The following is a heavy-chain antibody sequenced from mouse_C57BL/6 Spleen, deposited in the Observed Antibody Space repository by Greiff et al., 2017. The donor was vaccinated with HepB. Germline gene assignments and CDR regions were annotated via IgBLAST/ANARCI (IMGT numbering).Heavy chain of an antibody. CDR2: INPNNGGT. J-gene: IGHJ1*03. V-gene: IGHV1-26*01. Sequence: EVQLQQSGPELVKPGASVKISCKASGYTFTDYYMNWVKQSHGKSLEWIGDINPNNGGTSYNQKFKGKATLTVDKSSSTAYMELRSLTSEDSAVYYCARAGFRYFDVWGTGTTVTVSS. CDR3: ARAGFRYFDV. CDR1: GYTFTDYY.